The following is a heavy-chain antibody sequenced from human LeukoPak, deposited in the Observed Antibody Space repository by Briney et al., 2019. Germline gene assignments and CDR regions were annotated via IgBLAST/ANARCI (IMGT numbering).Heavy chain of an antibody. CDR1: GGTFSSYA. Sequence: SVKVSCKASGGTFSSYAISWVRQAPGQGLEWMGGIIPIFGTANYAQKFQGRVTITADESTSTAYMELSSLRSEDTAVYYCARELRAPTYYDFWSGYYYYYYGMDVWGQGTTVTVSS. CDR2: IIPIFGTA. V-gene: IGHV1-69*13. CDR3: ARELRAPTYYDFWSGYYYYYYGMDV. D-gene: IGHD3-3*01. J-gene: IGHJ6*02.